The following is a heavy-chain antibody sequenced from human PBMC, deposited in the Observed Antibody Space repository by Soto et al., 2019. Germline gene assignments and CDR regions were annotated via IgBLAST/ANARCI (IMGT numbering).Heavy chain of an antibody. CDR3: ARGPTSKDIVVVVAAAQHDAFDI. V-gene: IGHV4-34*01. CDR1: GGSFSGYY. Sequence: QVQLQQWGAGLLKPSETLSLTCAVYGGSFSGYYWSWIRQPPGQGLEWIGEINHSGSTNYNPSLKSRVTISVDTSKNQFSLKLSSVTAAATAVYYCARGPTSKDIVVVVAAAQHDAFDIWGQGTMVTVSS. J-gene: IGHJ3*02. CDR2: INHSGST. D-gene: IGHD2-15*01.